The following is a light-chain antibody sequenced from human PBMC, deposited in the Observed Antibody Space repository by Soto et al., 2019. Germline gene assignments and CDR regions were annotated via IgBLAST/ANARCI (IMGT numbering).Light chain of an antibody. CDR3: QQYNNWLT. V-gene: IGKV3-15*01. CDR1: QNGNNN. CDR2: GAS. Sequence: VVVTQSPATLSVSPGEGATLSCRASQNGNNNLAWYQQKPGHAPRLLIYGASTMATGIPARFSGSGSGTEVTLTISSLQSADFSVYYCQQYNNWLTFGGGTKVEIK. J-gene: IGKJ4*01.